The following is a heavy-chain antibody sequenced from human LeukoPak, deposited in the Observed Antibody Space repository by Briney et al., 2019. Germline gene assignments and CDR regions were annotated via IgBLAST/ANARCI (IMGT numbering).Heavy chain of an antibody. D-gene: IGHD6-13*01. J-gene: IGHJ4*02. CDR1: GGSFSGYY. Sequence: SETLSLTCAVYGGSFSGYYWSWIRQPPGKGLEWIGEINHSGSTNYNPSLKSRVTISVGTSKNQFSLKLSSVTAADTAVYYCARGSSSSLDYFDYWGQGTLVTVSS. CDR2: INHSGST. CDR3: ARGSSSSLDYFDY. V-gene: IGHV4-34*01.